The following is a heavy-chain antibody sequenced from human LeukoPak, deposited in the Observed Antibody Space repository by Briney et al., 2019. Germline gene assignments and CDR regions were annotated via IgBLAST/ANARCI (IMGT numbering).Heavy chain of an antibody. J-gene: IGHJ4*02. CDR1: GGSFSGYY. Sequence: SETLSLTCAVYGGSFSGYYWSWIRQPPGKGLEWIGEINHSGSTNYNPSLKSRVTISVDTSKNQFSLKLSSVTAADTAVYYCARGQLGYSYGSDYWGQGTLVTVSS. CDR3: ARGQLGYSYGSDY. V-gene: IGHV4-34*01. D-gene: IGHD5-18*01. CDR2: INHSGST.